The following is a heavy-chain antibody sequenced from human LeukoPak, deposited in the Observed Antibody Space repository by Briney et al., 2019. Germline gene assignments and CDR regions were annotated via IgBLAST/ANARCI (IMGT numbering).Heavy chain of an antibody. Sequence: SETLSLTCTVSGGSISSGDYYWRWIRQPPGKGLEWIGYIYYSGSTYYNPSLKSRVTISVDTSKNQFSLKLSSVTAADTAVYYCARGWRRYFDLWGRGTLVTVSS. J-gene: IGHJ2*01. CDR1: GGSISSGDYY. CDR2: IYYSGST. D-gene: IGHD3-3*01. CDR3: ARGWRRYFDL. V-gene: IGHV4-30-4*01.